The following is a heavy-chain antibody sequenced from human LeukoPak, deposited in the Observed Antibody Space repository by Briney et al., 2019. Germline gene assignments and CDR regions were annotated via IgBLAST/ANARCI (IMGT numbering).Heavy chain of an antibody. CDR3: ARDLDRGGECYLGY. D-gene: IGHD2-21*01. CDR2: INPNSGGP. J-gene: IGHJ4*02. Sequence: ASVKVSCKASGYTFTDYYMHWVRQAPGQGLEWMGWINPNSGGPNYAQKFQGRVTMTRDTSISTAYMELSGLKSDDTAVYYCARDLDRGGECYLGYWGQGTLVTVSS. CDR1: GYTFTDYY. V-gene: IGHV1-2*02.